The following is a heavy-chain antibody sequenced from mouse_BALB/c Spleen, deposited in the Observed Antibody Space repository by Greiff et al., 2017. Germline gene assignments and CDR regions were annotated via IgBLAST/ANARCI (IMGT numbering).Heavy chain of an antibody. Sequence: EVHLVESGGGLVQPGGSLRLSCATSGFTFTDYYMSWVRQPPGKALEWLGFIRNKANGYTTEYSASVKGRFTISRDNSQSILYLQMNTLRAEDSATYYCARDSLYDYDVYFDYWGQGTTLTVSS. CDR1: GFTFTDYY. J-gene: IGHJ2*01. D-gene: IGHD2-4*01. CDR3: ARDSLYDYDVYFDY. V-gene: IGHV7-3*02. CDR2: IRNKANGYTT.